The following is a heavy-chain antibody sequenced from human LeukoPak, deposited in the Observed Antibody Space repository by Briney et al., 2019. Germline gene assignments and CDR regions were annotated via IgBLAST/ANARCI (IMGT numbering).Heavy chain of an antibody. V-gene: IGHV5-51*01. Sequence: GESLKISCKGSGYSFTSYWIGWVRQMPGKGLEWMVIIYPGDSDTRYSPSFQGQVTISADKSISTAYLQWSSLKASDTAMYYCAGHVEMATLSFGYYYYYMDVWGKGTTVTVSS. J-gene: IGHJ6*03. D-gene: IGHD5-24*01. CDR3: AGHVEMATLSFGYYYYYMDV. CDR2: IYPGDSDT. CDR1: GYSFTSYW.